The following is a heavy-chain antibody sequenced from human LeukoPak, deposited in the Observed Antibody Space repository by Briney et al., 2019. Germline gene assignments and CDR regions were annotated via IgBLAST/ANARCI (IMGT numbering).Heavy chain of an antibody. D-gene: IGHD2-2*01. CDR1: GGTFSSYA. CDR3: ARDSKGGYCSSTSCYYIDY. V-gene: IGHV1-69*01. Sequence: ASVKVSCKASGGTFSSYAISWVRQAPGQGLEWMGGIIPIFGTANYAQKFQDRVTITADESTSTAYMELSSLRSEDTAVYYCARDSKGGYCSSTSCYYIDYWGQGTLVTVSS. J-gene: IGHJ4*02. CDR2: IIPIFGTA.